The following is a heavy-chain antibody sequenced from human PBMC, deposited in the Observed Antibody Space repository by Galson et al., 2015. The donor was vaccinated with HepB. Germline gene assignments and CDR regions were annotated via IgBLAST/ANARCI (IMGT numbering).Heavy chain of an antibody. CDR3: ARDRTWYYDSSGYYSGAFDI. Sequence: SLRLSCAASGFTFSSYAMHWVRQAPGKGLEWVAVISYDGSNKYYADSVKGRFTISRDNSKNTLYLQMNSLRAGDTAVYYCARDRTWYYDSSGYYSGAFDIWGQGTMVTVSS. V-gene: IGHV3-30*04. J-gene: IGHJ3*02. CDR2: ISYDGSNK. D-gene: IGHD3-22*01. CDR1: GFTFSSYA.